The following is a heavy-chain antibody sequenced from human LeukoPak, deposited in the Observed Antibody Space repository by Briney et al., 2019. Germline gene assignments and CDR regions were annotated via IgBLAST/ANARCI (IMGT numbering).Heavy chain of an antibody. V-gene: IGHV3-53*01. Sequence: GGSLRLSCAASGFTVSSNYMSWVRQAPGKGLEWVSVIYSGGITYYSDSVRGRFTISRDNSKNTLYLQTNSLRAEDTAVYYCARYPGYSSRDYWGQGTLVTVSS. CDR1: GFTVSSNY. CDR3: ARYPGYSSRDY. CDR2: IYSGGIT. D-gene: IGHD5-18*01. J-gene: IGHJ4*02.